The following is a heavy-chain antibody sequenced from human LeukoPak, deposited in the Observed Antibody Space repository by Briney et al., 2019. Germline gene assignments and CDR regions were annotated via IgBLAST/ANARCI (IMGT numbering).Heavy chain of an antibody. CDR2: IIPIFGTA. J-gene: IGHJ4*02. V-gene: IGHV1-69*01. Sequence: GSSVKVSCKASGGTFSSYAISWVRQAPGQGLEWMGGIIPIFGTANYAQKFQGRVTITADESTGTAYMELSSLRSEDTAVYYCASYYDILTGRWLFDYWGQGTLVTVSS. CDR1: GGTFSSYA. CDR3: ASYYDILTGRWLFDY. D-gene: IGHD3-9*01.